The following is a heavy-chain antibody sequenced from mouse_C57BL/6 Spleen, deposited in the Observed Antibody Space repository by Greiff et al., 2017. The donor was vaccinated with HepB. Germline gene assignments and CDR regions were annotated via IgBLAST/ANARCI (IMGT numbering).Heavy chain of an antibody. D-gene: IGHD1-1*01. CDR1: GYTFTSYG. CDR3: ARGGPTTVVAMDY. Sequence: QVQLQQSGAELARPGASVKLSCKASGYTFTSYGISWVKQSTGQGLEWIGEIYPRSGNTYYNEKFKGKATLTADKSSSTAYMELRSLTSEDSAVYFCARGGPTTVVAMDYWGQGTSVTVSS. J-gene: IGHJ4*01. V-gene: IGHV1-81*01. CDR2: IYPRSGNT.